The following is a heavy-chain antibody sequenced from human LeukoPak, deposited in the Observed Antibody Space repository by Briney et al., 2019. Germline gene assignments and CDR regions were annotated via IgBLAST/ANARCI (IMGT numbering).Heavy chain of an antibody. V-gene: IGHV3-43*02. Sequence: GGSLRLSCAASGFTFDDYAMHWVRQAPGKGLEWVSLISGDGGSTYYADSVKGRFTISRDNSKNSLYLQMNSLRTEDTALYYCAKDKGGYCDSSGYLDYWGQGTLVTVSS. CDR1: GFTFDDYA. CDR2: ISGDGGST. CDR3: AKDKGGYCDSSGYLDY. D-gene: IGHD3-22*01. J-gene: IGHJ4*02.